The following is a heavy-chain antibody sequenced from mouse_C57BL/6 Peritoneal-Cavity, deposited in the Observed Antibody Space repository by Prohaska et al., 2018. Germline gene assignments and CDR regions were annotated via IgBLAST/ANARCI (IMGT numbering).Heavy chain of an antibody. CDR2: IYPSDNET. CDR3: ACNYDAMDY. CDR1: GYTFTSYW. J-gene: IGHJ4*01. V-gene: IGHV1-61*01. Sequence: QVQLQQPGAELVRPGSSVKLSCKASGYTFTSYWMDWVKQRPGQGLEWIGNIYPSDNETHYNQKFKDKSTLTVDKSSSTAYMQLSSLTSEDSAVYYCACNYDAMDYWGQGTSVTVSS. D-gene: IGHD2-1*01.